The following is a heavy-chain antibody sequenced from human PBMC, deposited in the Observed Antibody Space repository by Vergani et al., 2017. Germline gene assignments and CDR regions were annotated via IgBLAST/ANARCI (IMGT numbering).Heavy chain of an antibody. CDR2: INPSGGHT. D-gene: IGHD3-9*01. CDR3: DRGDYGMLTGYRY. J-gene: IGHJ4*02. Sequence: QVQVVPSGAEVKKSGASVKVSCKTSGYTFSNHYMHWVRQAPGQGLEWMGIINPSGGHTNYAQKFQGRVTMTRDTSTSTVYMELSSLRSEDTAIYYCDRGDYGMLTGYRYWGQGTLVTVSA. CDR1: GYTFSNHY. V-gene: IGHV1-46*03.